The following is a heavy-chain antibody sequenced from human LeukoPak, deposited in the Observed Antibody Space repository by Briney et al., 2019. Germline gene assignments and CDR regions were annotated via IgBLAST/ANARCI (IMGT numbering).Heavy chain of an antibody. D-gene: IGHD3-3*01. V-gene: IGHV3-49*03. Sequence: GGSLRLSCTVSGYTFGDYDLTWFRQAPGKGLEWVGVIRTKTYAEAREYVASVKGRFTFSRDDSNSIAHLQMNSLKSEATAVYYCSRGLRFPDVWGKGTTVTVSS. CDR2: IRTKTYAEAR. CDR1: GYTFGDYD. J-gene: IGHJ6*04. CDR3: SRGLRFPDV.